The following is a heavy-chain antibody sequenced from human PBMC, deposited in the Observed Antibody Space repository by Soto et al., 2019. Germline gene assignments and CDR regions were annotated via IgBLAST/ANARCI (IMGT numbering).Heavy chain of an antibody. CDR2: INHSGST. J-gene: IGHJ6*02. CDR3: ARGRGYCSGGSCYYYYGMDV. D-gene: IGHD2-15*01. V-gene: IGHV4-34*01. CDR1: GGSFSGYY. Sequence: SETLSLTCAVYGGSFSGYYWSWIRQPPGKGLEWIGEINHSGSTNYNPSLKSRVTISVDTSKNQFSLKLSSVTAADTAVYYCARGRGYCSGGSCYYYYGMDVWGQGTTVTVSS.